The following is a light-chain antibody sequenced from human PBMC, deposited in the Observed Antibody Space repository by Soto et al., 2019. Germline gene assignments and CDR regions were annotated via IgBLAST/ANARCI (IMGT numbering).Light chain of an antibody. V-gene: IGKV1-5*03. CDR1: QSISIC. J-gene: IGKJ1*01. CDR2: TPS. Sequence: DLQMIQPPSTLPASVDVRVSITCRASQSISICLACYQQKPGKAPKPLIYTPSNVEGGVPSRISGSGSGTEFTLTISSLQPDDFATYYCQQYSSAWTVGQGTKVELK. CDR3: QQYSSAWT.